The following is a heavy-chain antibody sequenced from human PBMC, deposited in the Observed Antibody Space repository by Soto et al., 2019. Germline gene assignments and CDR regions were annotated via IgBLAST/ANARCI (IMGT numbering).Heavy chain of an antibody. CDR1: GYSFTSYW. J-gene: IGHJ3*02. CDR2: IYPGDSDT. D-gene: IGHD2-21*02. CDR3: ARIAYCGGDCWDDAFDI. Sequence: GESLKISCKGSGYSFTSYWIGWVRQMPGKGLEWMGIIYPGDSDTRYSPSFQGQVTISADKSIGTAYLQWSSLKASDTAMYYCARIAYCGGDCWDDAFDIWGQGTMVTVSS. V-gene: IGHV5-51*01.